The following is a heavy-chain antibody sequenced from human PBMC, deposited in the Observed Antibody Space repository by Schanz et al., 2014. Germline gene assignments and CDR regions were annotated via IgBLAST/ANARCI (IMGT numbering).Heavy chain of an antibody. CDR2: IWSDGSGK. J-gene: IGHJ4*01. Sequence: VQLLESGGGLVRPGGSLRLSCAASGFTFSNYAMSWVRQAPGKGLEWVAVIWSDGSGKYYADSVKGRFAISRDNAKNSLYLQMNSLRAEDTAVYYCAREQIMAAAGLVDYWGHGTLVTVSS. CDR1: GFTFSNYA. V-gene: IGHV3-33*08. D-gene: IGHD6-13*01. CDR3: AREQIMAAAGLVDY.